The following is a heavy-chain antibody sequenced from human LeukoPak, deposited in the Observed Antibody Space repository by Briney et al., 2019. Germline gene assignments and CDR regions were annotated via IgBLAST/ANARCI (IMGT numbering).Heavy chain of an antibody. D-gene: IGHD2-15*01. CDR3: AREGNHCSGGSCYGY. J-gene: IGHJ4*02. V-gene: IGHV4-34*01. Sequence: SETLSLTCAVYGGSFSGYYWSWIRQPPGKGLEWIGEINHSGSTNYNPSLKSRVIISVDTSKNQFSLKLSSVTAADTAVYYCAREGNHCSGGSCYGYWGQGTLVTVSS. CDR2: INHSGST. CDR1: GGSFSGYY.